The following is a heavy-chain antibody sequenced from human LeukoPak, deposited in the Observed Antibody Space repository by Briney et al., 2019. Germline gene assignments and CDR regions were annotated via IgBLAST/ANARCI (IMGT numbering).Heavy chain of an antibody. V-gene: IGHV3-48*03. CDR2: ISTSGSTI. CDR3: VRDETFSA. D-gene: IGHD3-16*01. Sequence: GGSLRLPCAASGFTFRSFEMNWVRQAPGTGLEWVSYISTSGSTIYYADSVKGRFTISRDNANNSLSLHMNGLRVEDTAIYYCVRDETFSAWGQGTLVPVSS. CDR1: GFTFRSFE. J-gene: IGHJ5*02.